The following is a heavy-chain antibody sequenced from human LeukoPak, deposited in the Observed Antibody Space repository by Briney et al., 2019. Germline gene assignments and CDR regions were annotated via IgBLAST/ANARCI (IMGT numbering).Heavy chain of an antibody. CDR1: GFTVSNNY. CDR3: ARDSLCPMDY. Sequence: GGSLRLSCAVSGFTVSNNYMSWVRQAPGKGLEWVSVISGSGSSTYYADSAKGRFTISRDNSKNTLYLQMNSLRGEDTAVYCCARDSLCPMDYWGQGTLVTVSS. J-gene: IGHJ4*02. CDR2: ISGSGSST. V-gene: IGHV3-23*01.